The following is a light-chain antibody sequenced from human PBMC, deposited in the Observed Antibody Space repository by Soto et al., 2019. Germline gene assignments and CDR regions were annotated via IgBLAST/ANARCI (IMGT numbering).Light chain of an antibody. CDR3: QQYTVWPFP. V-gene: IGKV3-15*01. Sequence: EIEMTQSPATLSLSPGERATLSCRASQNINTNLAWYQQSPGRAPRLFIYHTSTRATGIPDRFSGSGSGTEFTLPISSLQSEDFALYYCQQYTVWPFPFRGGTRVEIK. J-gene: IGKJ4*01. CDR1: QNINTN. CDR2: HTS.